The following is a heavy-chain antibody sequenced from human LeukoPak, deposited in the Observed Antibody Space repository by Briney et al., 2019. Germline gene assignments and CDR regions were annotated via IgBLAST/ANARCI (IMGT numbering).Heavy chain of an antibody. D-gene: IGHD5-18*01. CDR3: AGDSGYSYGARYYYYMDV. J-gene: IGHJ6*03. CDR2: IKKDGSEK. V-gene: IGHV3-7*01. Sequence: GGSLRLSCAASGFTFSSYAMSWVRQAPGKGLEWVANIKKDGSEKYYVDSVKGRFTISRDNAKNSLYLQMNSLRAEDTAVYYCAGDSGYSYGARYYYYMDVWGKGTTVTISS. CDR1: GFTFSSYA.